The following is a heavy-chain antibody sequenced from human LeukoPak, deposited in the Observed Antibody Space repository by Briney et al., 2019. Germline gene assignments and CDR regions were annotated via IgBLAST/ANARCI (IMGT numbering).Heavy chain of an antibody. CDR2: INTDGSST. J-gene: IGHJ5*02. CDR1: GFTFSSYW. V-gene: IGHV3-74*01. Sequence: GGSLRLSCAASGFTFSSYWMHWVRQAPGKGLVWVSRINTDGSSTSYADSVKGRFTISRDNAKNTLYLQMNSLRAEDTAVYYCAREEYCSSTSCARAPNWFDPWGQGTLVTVSS. CDR3: AREEYCSSTSCARAPNWFDP. D-gene: IGHD2-2*01.